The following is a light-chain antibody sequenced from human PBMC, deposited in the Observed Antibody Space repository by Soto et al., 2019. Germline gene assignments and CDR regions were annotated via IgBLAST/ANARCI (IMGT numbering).Light chain of an antibody. Sequence: EIVMTQSPATLSVSQGERATLSCRASQSVSSNLAWYQQKPGQAPRLLIYGASIRATGIPARFSGSGSVTEFNLTISSLQSEDFAVYYGQPYNNWAPYTFGQGTKLEIK. CDR3: QPYNNWAPYT. CDR1: QSVSSN. J-gene: IGKJ2*01. CDR2: GAS. V-gene: IGKV3-15*01.